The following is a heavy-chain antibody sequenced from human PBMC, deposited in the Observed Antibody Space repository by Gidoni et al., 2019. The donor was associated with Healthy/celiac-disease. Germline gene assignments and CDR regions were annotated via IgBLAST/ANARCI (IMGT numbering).Heavy chain of an antibody. CDR2: IYHSGST. V-gene: IGHV4-38-2*02. CDR1: GYSISSGYY. CDR3: ARVVVPAAMDI. J-gene: IGHJ3*02. D-gene: IGHD2-2*01. Sequence: QVQLQESGPGLVKPSETLSLTCTVSGYSISSGYYWGWIRQPPGKGLEWIGSIYHSGSTYYNASLKSRVTISVDTSKNQFSLKLSSVTAADTAVYYCARVVVPAAMDIWGQGTMVTVSS.